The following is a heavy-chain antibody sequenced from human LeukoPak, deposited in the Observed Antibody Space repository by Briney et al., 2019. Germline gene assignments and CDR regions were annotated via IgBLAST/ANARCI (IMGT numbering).Heavy chain of an antibody. CDR2: INSDGSST. Sequence: GGSLRLSCAASGFTFSSYWMHWVRQAPGKGLVWVSRINSDGSSTSYADSVKGRFTISRDNSKNTLYLQMNSLRAEDTAVYYCARGSPWFPGGNWFDPWGQGTLVTVSS. CDR1: GFTFSSYW. D-gene: IGHD3-10*01. J-gene: IGHJ5*02. V-gene: IGHV3-74*01. CDR3: ARGSPWFPGGNWFDP.